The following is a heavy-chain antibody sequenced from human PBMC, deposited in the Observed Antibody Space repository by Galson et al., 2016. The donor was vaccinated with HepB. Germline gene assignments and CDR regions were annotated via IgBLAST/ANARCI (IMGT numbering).Heavy chain of an antibody. CDR3: APGSIGAPFDY. CDR2: ISYDGSDK. J-gene: IGHJ4*02. CDR1: GFFTFSSYG. V-gene: IGHV3-30*03. D-gene: IGHD3-10*01. Sequence: SLRLSCAVSGFFTFSSYGMHWVRQAPGKGLEWVALISYDGSDKYYADSVKGRFTISRDNSKNTQYLQMNSLRAEDTAVYYCAPGSIGAPFDYWGQGTLVTVSS.